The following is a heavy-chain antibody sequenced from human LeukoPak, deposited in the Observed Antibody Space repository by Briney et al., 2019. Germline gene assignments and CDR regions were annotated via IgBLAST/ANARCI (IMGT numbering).Heavy chain of an antibody. V-gene: IGHV3-30*03. J-gene: IGHJ6*03. CDR1: GFTFSSYG. CDR3: ARGASGDCSSTSCRTDYYYYYMDV. D-gene: IGHD2-2*03. Sequence: GGSLRLSCAASGFTFSSYGMHWVRQAPGKGLQWVALISHDGSNKYYADSVRGRFTISRDNSKNTLYLQMNSLRAEDTAVYYCARGASGDCSSTSCRTDYYYYYMDVWGKGTTVTVSS. CDR2: ISHDGSNK.